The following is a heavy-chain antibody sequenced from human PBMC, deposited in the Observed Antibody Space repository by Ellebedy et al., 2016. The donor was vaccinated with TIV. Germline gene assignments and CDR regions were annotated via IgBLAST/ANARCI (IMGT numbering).Heavy chain of an antibody. CDR2: ISYDGSNK. Sequence: GGSLRLSXAASGFTFSNYWLDWVRQTPGKGLEWVAFISYDGSNKYYADSVKGRFTISRDNSKNTLSLQMNSLRADDTAVYYCAREGYCSSFSCSGARYYYYYYMDVWGKGTTVTVSS. J-gene: IGHJ6*03. V-gene: IGHV3-30-3*01. D-gene: IGHD2-2*01. CDR1: GFTFSNYW. CDR3: AREGYCSSFSCSGARYYYYYYMDV.